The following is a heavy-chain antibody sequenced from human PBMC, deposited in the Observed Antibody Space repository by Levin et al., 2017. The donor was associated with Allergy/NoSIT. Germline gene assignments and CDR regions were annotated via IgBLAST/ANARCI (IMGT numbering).Heavy chain of an antibody. V-gene: IGHV3-23*01. Sequence: GESLKISCAASGFTFSSYAMSWVRQAPGKGLEWVSAISGSGGSTYYADSVKGRFTISRDNSKNTLYLQMNSLRAEDTAVYYCAKGTKSEAFDIWGQGTMVTVSS. CDR2: ISGSGGST. J-gene: IGHJ3*02. D-gene: IGHD2-8*01. CDR1: GFTFSSYA. CDR3: AKGTKSEAFDI.